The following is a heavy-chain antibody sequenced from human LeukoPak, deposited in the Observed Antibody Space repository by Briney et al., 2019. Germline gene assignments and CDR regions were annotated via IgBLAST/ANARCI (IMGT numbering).Heavy chain of an antibody. D-gene: IGHD1-1*01. V-gene: IGHV4-59*11. J-gene: IGHJ5*02. CDR2: IYYSGST. CDR1: GGSISSHY. CDR3: ARRGGFWNERFDP. Sequence: SETLSLTCTVSGGSISSHYWSWIRQPPGKGLEWIGYIYYSGSTNYNPSLKSRVTISVDTSKNQFSLKLSSVAAADTAVYYCARRGGFWNERFDPWGQGTLVTVSS.